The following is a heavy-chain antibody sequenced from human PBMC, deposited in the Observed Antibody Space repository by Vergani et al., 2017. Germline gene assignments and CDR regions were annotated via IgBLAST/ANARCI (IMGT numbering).Heavy chain of an antibody. CDR1: GGTFSSYT. CDR2: INPSGGST. Sequence: QVQLVQSGAEVKKPGSSVKVSCKASGGTFSSYTISWVRQAPGQGLEWMGIINPSGGSTSYAQKFQGRVTMTRDTSTSTVYMELSSLRSEDTAVYYCARDLGGYCSGGSCYFYYWGQGTLVTVSS. CDR3: ARDLGGYCSGGSCYFYY. J-gene: IGHJ4*02. V-gene: IGHV1-46*03. D-gene: IGHD2-15*01.